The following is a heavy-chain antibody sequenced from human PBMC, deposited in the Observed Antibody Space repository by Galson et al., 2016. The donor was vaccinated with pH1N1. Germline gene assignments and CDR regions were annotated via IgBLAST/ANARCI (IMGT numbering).Heavy chain of an antibody. D-gene: IGHD4-17*01. V-gene: IGHV3-7*01. J-gene: IGHJ5*02. CDR1: GFSFRSYW. Sequence: SLRLSCAASGFSFRSYWMAWVRQVPGKGLEWVANINQEGTEKQYVDSVKGRFTVSRDNAKNSVYLQMSRPRVDDTAVYYCARVGAYGDFALLRNNWFDPWGQGTLVTVSS. CDR3: ARVGAYGDFALLRNNWFDP. CDR2: INQEGTEK.